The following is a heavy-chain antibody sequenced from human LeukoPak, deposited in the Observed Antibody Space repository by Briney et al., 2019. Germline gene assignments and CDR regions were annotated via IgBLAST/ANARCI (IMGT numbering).Heavy chain of an antibody. V-gene: IGHV6-1*01. CDR3: ARDFGTTGWHTFDY. Sequence: SQTLSLTCVVSGDSVSSKNGAWNWIRQSPSRGLEWLGRTYYRSKWYNDYSESMEGRMTISQDTSKNQYSLHLNSVTPDDTAVYYCARDFGTTGWHTFDYWGQGTLVTVSS. J-gene: IGHJ4*02. CDR2: TYYRSKWYN. CDR1: GDSVSSKNGA. D-gene: IGHD6-19*01.